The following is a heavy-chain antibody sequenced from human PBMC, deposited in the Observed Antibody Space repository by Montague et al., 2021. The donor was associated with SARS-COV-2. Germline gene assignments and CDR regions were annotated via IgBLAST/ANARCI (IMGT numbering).Heavy chain of an antibody. V-gene: IGHV2-70*01. Sequence: PALVKPIQTLTLTCTFSGFSLSTSGMCVSWIRQPPGKALEWLALIDWGDDKYYSTSLKTRLTISKDTSKNQVVLTMTNMDPVDTATYYCARMPSDISASSGYYGMDVWGQGTTVTVSS. J-gene: IGHJ6*02. CDR2: IDWGDDK. CDR1: GFSLSTSGMC. D-gene: IGHD3-9*01. CDR3: ARMPSDISASSGYYGMDV.